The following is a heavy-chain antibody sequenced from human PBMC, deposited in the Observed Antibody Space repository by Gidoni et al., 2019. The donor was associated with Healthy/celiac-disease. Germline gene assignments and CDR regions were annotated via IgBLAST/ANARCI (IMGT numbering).Heavy chain of an antibody. Sequence: EVQLVESGGGLVKPGGSLRLSCAASGFPFSSYSMTWVRQAPGKGLEWVSSISSSSSYIYYADSVKGRFTISRDNAKNSLYLQMNSLRAEDTAVYYCARDEVDYYDSSGDPWYFDYWGQGTLVTVSS. CDR2: ISSSSSYI. J-gene: IGHJ4*02. CDR3: ARDEVDYYDSSGDPWYFDY. V-gene: IGHV3-21*01. CDR1: GFPFSSYS. D-gene: IGHD3-22*01.